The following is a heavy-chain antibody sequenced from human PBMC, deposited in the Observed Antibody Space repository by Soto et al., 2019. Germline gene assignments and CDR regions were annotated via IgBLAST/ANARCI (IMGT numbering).Heavy chain of an antibody. CDR3: ARDVHAGFTHYFDPWGQGSLTPGDTRIKSPRMTIAARIVRGWFDP. D-gene: IGHD6-6*01. Sequence: SETLSLTCFVSGGSVTSHRMSWSRQCPRQGLEWIAYTSYTGSTNYNPSLQSRVTISLDTSKNQLSLKLTSMTAADTAVYYCARDVHAGFTHYFDPWGQGSLTPGDTRIKSPRMTIAARIVRGWFDPWGQGTLVTVSS. CDR1: GGSVTSHR. V-gene: IGHV4-59*02. J-gene: IGHJ5*02. CDR2: TSYTGST.